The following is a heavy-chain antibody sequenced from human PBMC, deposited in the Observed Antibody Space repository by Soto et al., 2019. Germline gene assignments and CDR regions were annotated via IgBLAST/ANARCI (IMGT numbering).Heavy chain of an antibody. J-gene: IGHJ6*02. V-gene: IGHV3-43*02. CDR1: GFTFDDYA. CDR3: AILLSDKATKRGSWSYSYYYGMDV. CDR2: ISGDGGST. Sequence: GGSLRLYCAASGFTFDDYAMHWVRQAPGKGLEWVSLISGDGGSTYYADSVKGRFTISRDNSKNSLYLQMISLRTEDTALYYCAILLSDKATKRGSWSYSYYYGMDVWGQGTTVTVPS. D-gene: IGHD3-10*01.